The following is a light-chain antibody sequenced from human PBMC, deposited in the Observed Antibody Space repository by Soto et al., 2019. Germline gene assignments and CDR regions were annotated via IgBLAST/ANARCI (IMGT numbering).Light chain of an antibody. Sequence: EIVMTQFLDTLSVSPGERATLSRRAGPRVGGNLAWYPQKPGQAPRLPVYGASPRATGIPARVSGSGSGTEFTLTISSLQSEDFSVYYCQEYNNWPINFGQGTRREIK. CDR1: PRVGGN. CDR2: GAS. V-gene: IGKV3-15*01. CDR3: QEYNNWPIN. J-gene: IGKJ5*01.